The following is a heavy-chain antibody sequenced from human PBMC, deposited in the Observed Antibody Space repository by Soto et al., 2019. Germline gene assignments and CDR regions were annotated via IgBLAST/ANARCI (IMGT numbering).Heavy chain of an antibody. Sequence: GGSLRLSCAASGFTFSSYGMHWVRQAPGKGLEWVAVIWYDGSNKYYADSVKGRFTISRDNSKNTLYLQMNSLRAEDTAVYYCARDPDFGYSSSCHADYWGQGTLVTVSS. J-gene: IGHJ4*02. CDR2: IWYDGSNK. CDR1: GFTFSSYG. V-gene: IGHV3-33*01. D-gene: IGHD6-13*01. CDR3: ARDPDFGYSSSCHADY.